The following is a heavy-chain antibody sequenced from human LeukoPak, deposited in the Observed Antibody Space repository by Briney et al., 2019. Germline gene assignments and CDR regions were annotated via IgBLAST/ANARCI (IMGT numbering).Heavy chain of an antibody. CDR3: ARGYYSASRIDY. D-gene: IGHD2-2*01. J-gene: IGHJ4*02. CDR1: GFSFSSYW. V-gene: IGHV3-74*01. Sequence: GGSLRLSCAASGFSFSSYWMHWVRQAPGKGLVWVSRINSDGSITTYADSVKGRFTISRDNAKNTLYLQMNSLRAEDTAVYYCARGYYSASRIDYWGQGALVTISS. CDR2: INSDGSIT.